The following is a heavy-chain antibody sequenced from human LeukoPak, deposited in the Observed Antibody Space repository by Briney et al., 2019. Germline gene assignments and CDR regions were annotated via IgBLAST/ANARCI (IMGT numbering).Heavy chain of an antibody. CDR1: GFTFCSYG. Sequence: GGSLRLSCAASGFTFCSYGLHGVRQAPGKGLEWVAVISYDGSNKYYADSVKGRFTISRDNSKNTLYLQMNSLRAEDTAVYYCAKEDLLTYYGMDVWGQGTTVTVSS. CDR2: ISYDGSNK. V-gene: IGHV3-30*18. J-gene: IGHJ6*02. CDR3: AKEDLLTYYGMDV. D-gene: IGHD2-21*01.